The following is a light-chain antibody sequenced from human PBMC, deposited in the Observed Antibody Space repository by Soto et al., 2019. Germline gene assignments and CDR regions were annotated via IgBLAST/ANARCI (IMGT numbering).Light chain of an antibody. CDR2: GAS. V-gene: IGKV3-15*01. J-gene: IGKJ2*01. Sequence: EIVMTQSPANLSVSPGERVTISCRASQSVSSNLAWYQQKPGQGPRLLIYGASTRATSIPARFSGSGSGTEFPLTINSLRSKDFAVYYCQQYNKWPPYTFGQGTKLEIK. CDR1: QSVSSN. CDR3: QQYNKWPPYT.